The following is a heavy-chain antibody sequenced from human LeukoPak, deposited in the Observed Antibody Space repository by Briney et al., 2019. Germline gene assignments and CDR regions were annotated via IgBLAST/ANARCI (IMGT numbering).Heavy chain of an antibody. J-gene: IGHJ4*02. CDR1: GYTFSGYY. D-gene: IGHD2-8*01. CDR3: ARSPVLMVYAIRGGYFDY. CDR2: INPNSGGT. Sequence: ASVKVSCKASGYTFSGYYIHWVRQAPGQGLEWMGWINPNSGGTDYAQKFQGRVTMTRDTSISTAYMELSRLRSDDTAVYYCARSPVLMVYAIRGGYFDYWGQGTLVTVSS. V-gene: IGHV1-2*02.